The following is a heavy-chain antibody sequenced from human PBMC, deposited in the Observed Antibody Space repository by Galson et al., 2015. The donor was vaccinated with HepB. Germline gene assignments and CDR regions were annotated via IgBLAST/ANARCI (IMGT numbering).Heavy chain of an antibody. CDR1: GFTFSSYG. CDR2: ISYDGSNK. CDR3: ARVGGLAAAADY. J-gene: IGHJ4*02. Sequence: SLRLSCAASGFTFSSYGMHWVRQAPGRGLEWVAVISYDGSNKYYADSVKGRFTISRDNSKNTLYLQMNSLRAEDTAVYYCARVGGLAAAADYWGQGTLVTVSS. D-gene: IGHD6-13*01. V-gene: IGHV3-30*03.